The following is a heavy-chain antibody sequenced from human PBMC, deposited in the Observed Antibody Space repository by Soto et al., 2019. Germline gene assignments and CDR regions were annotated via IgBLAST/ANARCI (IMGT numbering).Heavy chain of an antibody. Sequence: PAGTLSLTCAVSGGSISSANWRTWVRQPPGKELEWIGEIYHGGSTIYNPSLKSRGTLSLDKFKNHFSLNLTSVTAPETAAYYCASPQPIYCSSTTCHMFDYSGPVTLV. CDR3: ASPQPIYCSSTTCHMFDY. D-gene: IGHD2-2*02. J-gene: IGHJ4*02. CDR1: GGSISSANW. V-gene: IGHV4-4*02. CDR2: IYHGGST.